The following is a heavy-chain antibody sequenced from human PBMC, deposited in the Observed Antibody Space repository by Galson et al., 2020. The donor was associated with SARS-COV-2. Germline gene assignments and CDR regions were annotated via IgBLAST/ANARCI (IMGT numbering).Heavy chain of an antibody. CDR1: GGSISSNH. D-gene: IGHD3-3*01. V-gene: IGHV4-59*01. CDR2: IYYSGNT. CDR3: ARECEIWSGTRKGYMDA. J-gene: IGHJ6*04. Sequence: SETLSLTCTVSGGSISSNHWSWIRQPPGKVLEWIAYIYYSGNTNYNPSLKSRVSISADTSKNQFSLKLRSVTSADTAGYSCARECEIWSGTRKGYMDAWGKGTTVTVSS.